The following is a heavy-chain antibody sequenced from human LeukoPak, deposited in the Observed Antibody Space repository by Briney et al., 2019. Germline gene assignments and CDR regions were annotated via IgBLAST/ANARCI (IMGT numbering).Heavy chain of an antibody. J-gene: IGHJ4*02. CDR1: GGTFSSYA. CDR3: ARAITKTGTMLGTY. Sequence: GSSVKVSCKASGGTFSSYAISWVRQAPGQGLEWMGGIIPIFGTANYAQKFQGRVTITADESTSTAYMELSRLRSDDTAVYYCARAITKTGTMLGTYWGQGTLVTVSS. V-gene: IGHV1-69*01. D-gene: IGHD1-1*01. CDR2: IIPIFGTA.